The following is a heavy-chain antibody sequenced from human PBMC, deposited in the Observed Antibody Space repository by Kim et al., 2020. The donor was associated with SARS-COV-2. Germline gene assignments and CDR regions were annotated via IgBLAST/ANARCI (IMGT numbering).Heavy chain of an antibody. D-gene: IGHD1-1*01. CDR1: GFTFSSYA. Sequence: GGSLRLSCAASGFTFSSYAMSWVRQAPGKGLEWVSAISGSGGSTYYADSVKGRFTISRDNSKNTLYLQMNSLRAEDTAVYYCANGPGPGGRRGGDYWGQGTLVTVSS. CDR2: ISGSGGST. J-gene: IGHJ4*02. V-gene: IGHV3-23*01. CDR3: ANGPGPGGRRGGDY.